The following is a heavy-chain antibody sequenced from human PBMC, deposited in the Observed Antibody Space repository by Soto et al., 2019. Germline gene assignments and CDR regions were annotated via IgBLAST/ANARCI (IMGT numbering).Heavy chain of an antibody. CDR2: IYHSGST. CDR3: ARDYYDSSGYLYDAFDI. V-gene: IGHV4-30-2*01. CDR1: GGSLSSGGYS. J-gene: IGHJ3*02. D-gene: IGHD3-22*01. Sequence: SETLSLTCTVSGGSLSSGGYSWSWIRQPPGKGLEWIGYIYHSGSTYYNPSLRSRVTISVDRSKNQFSLKVTSVTAADTAVYYCARDYYDSSGYLYDAFDIWGQGTMVTVSS.